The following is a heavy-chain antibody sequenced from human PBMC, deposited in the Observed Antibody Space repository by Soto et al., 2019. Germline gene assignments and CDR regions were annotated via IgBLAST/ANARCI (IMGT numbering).Heavy chain of an antibody. Sequence: SVKVSCKASRCSFTTYALHWVRQAPGQRLEWMGWINAANGNTKYSQKFQGRVSITMDTSATTAYMELSSLRSEDTAVYYCARGRELSAWGHLSYYYFYAMDVSGQGTTVTVSS. D-gene: IGHD3-16*02. CDR3: ARGRELSAWGHLSYYYFYAMDV. CDR2: INAANGNT. J-gene: IGHJ6*02. V-gene: IGHV1-3*01. CDR1: RCSFTTYA.